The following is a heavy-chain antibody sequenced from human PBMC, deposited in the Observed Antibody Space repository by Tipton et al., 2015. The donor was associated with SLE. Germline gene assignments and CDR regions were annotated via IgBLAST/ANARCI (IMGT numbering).Heavy chain of an antibody. V-gene: IGHV3-9*01. J-gene: IGHJ5*02. CDR1: GFTFDYNG. CDR3: AQGDTRDGYNFFIA. D-gene: IGHD5-24*01. CDR2: ITWNSFNI. Sequence: PLRLSCAGSGFTFDYNGMHWVRQTPGKGPEWVSGITWNSFNIGYADSVKGRFTISRDNAKNSLYLQMDSLRPEDTALYYCAQGDTRDGYNFFIAWGQGTQVTVSP.